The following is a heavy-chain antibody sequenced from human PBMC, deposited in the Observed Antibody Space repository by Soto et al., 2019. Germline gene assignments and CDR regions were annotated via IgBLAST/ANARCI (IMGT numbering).Heavy chain of an antibody. CDR3: ARMYSSSRAHDY. V-gene: IGHV4-31*03. J-gene: IGHJ4*02. D-gene: IGHD6-6*01. CDR2: ISYSGST. Sequence: SETLSLTCTVSGGSISRGGYYWSWIRQHPGKGLEWIGYISYSGSTYYNPSLKSRVTISVDTSKNQFSLKLSSVTAADTAVYYCARMYSSSRAHDYWGQGTLVTVSS. CDR1: GGSISRGGYY.